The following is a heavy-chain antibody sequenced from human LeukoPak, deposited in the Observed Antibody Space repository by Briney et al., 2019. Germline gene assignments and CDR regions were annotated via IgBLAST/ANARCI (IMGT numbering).Heavy chain of an antibody. Sequence: AGSLRLSCAAAGFDFRSYGMHWVRHAQGKGLEWVAVISYDGSNKYYADSVKGRFTISRDNSKNTLYRQMNSLRAEDTAVYYCAKEGIIWGQGTLVTVSS. J-gene: IGHJ4*02. CDR3: AKEGII. V-gene: IGHV3-30*18. CDR1: GFDFRSYG. CDR2: ISYDGSNK.